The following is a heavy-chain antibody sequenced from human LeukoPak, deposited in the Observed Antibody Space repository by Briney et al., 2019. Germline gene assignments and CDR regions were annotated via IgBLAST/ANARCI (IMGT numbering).Heavy chain of an antibody. CDR3: ARAVAGTGAFDI. CDR2: IYYSGST. V-gene: IGHV4-59*01. CDR1: GGSISSYY. Sequence: SSETLSLTCTVSGGSISSYYWSWIRQPPGKGLEWIGYIYYSGSTNYNPSLKSRVTISVDTSKNQFSLKLSSVTAADTAVYYCARAVAGTGAFDIWGQGTMVTVSS. D-gene: IGHD6-19*01. J-gene: IGHJ3*02.